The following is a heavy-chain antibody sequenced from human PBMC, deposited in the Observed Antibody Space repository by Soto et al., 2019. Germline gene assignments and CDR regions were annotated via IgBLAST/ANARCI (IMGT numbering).Heavy chain of an antibody. D-gene: IGHD2-15*01. Sequence: SETLSLTCGAYGGSFSGYYWSWIRQSPGKGLEWIGEINYSGNTNYNPSLKSRVSLLVDTSKNHFSLELSSVTAADTALYYCARGRGYCSGCAGVSLDGFDSWGQGTLVTVSS. CDR2: INYSGNT. CDR3: ARGRGYCSGCAGVSLDGFDS. CDR1: GGSFSGYY. V-gene: IGHV4-34*01. J-gene: IGHJ5*01.